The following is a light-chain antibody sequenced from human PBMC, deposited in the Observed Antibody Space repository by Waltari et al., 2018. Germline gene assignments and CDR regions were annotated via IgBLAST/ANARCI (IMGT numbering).Light chain of an antibody. CDR2: DVS. J-gene: IGLJ1*01. CDR1: TNDVGGHNY. Sequence: QSALTQPASVSGSPGQSITISCTGTTNDVGGHNYVSWYQQHSGKAPKLLIYDVSSRPSWISNLFSGSKSDNTASLTISGLLPEDEADYYCSSHTRSYTQVFGTGTKVSVL. CDR3: SSHTRSYTQV. V-gene: IGLV2-14*03.